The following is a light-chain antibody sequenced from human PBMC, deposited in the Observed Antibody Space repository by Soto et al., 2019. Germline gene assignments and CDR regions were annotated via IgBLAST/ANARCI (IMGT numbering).Light chain of an antibody. J-gene: IGKJ5*01. CDR3: QQRHMWPIT. V-gene: IGKV3D-20*02. CDR2: AAS. CDR1: QSVSSNY. Sequence: EIVLMQSPGTLSLSPGARATLSCRASQSVSSNYLAWYHHKPGQAPRLLIYAASSRATGIPDRFSGSGSGTDFTLTISRLEPEDFAVYYCQQRHMWPITFGQGTRLEIK.